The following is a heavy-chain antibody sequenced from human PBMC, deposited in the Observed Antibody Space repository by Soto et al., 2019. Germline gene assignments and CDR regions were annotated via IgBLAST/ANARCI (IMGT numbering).Heavy chain of an antibody. CDR1: GGSISSYY. Sequence: SETLSLTCTVSGGSISSYYWSLIRPPPGKGLEWIGYIYYSGSTNYNPSLKSRVTISVDTSKNQFSLKLSSVTAADTAVYYCARDRMVRGVTYYYYGMDVWGQGTTVNVSS. J-gene: IGHJ6*02. V-gene: IGHV4-59*01. D-gene: IGHD3-10*01. CDR2: IYYSGST. CDR3: ARDRMVRGVTYYYYGMDV.